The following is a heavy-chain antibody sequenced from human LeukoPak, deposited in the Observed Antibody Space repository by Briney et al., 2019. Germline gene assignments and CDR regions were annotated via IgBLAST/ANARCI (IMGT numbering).Heavy chain of an antibody. V-gene: IGHV4-39*01. Sequence: SETLPLTCTLSGGSISSSSYYWGWIRQPAGKWLGWIGSMYYSGSTYYNPSVKSRVTISVDTSKNQFSLKLSSVTAADTAVYYCARREWQYSSSWSDYWGQGTLVTVSS. CDR1: GGSISSSSYY. D-gene: IGHD6-13*01. CDR3: ARREWQYSSSWSDY. J-gene: IGHJ4*02. CDR2: MYYSGST.